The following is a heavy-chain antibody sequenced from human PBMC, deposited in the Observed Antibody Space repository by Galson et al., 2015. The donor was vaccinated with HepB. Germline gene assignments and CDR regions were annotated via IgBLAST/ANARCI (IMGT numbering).Heavy chain of an antibody. CDR3: ARRKIPAAGGTGAFDI. CDR2: IYPGDSDT. Sequence: QSGAEVKKPGESLRTSCKGSGYSFTSYWIGWVRQMPGKGLEWMGIIYPGDSDTRYSPSFQGQVTISADKSISTAYLQWSSLKASDTAMYYCARRKIPAAGGTGAFDIWGQGTMVTVSS. V-gene: IGHV5-51*01. CDR1: GYSFTSYW. J-gene: IGHJ3*02. D-gene: IGHD2-2*01.